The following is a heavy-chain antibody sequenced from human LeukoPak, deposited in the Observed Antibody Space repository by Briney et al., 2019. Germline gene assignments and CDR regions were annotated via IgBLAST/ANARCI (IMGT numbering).Heavy chain of an antibody. CDR1: GDSISRYY. D-gene: IGHD4-11*01. CDR3: ARDLGHSNYEPFDY. V-gene: IGHV4-38-2*02. J-gene: IGHJ4*02. Sequence: SETLSLTCTVSGDSISRYYWGWIRQPPGKGLEWIGSIYHSGSTYYNPSLKSRVTISVDTSKNQFSLKLSSVTAADTAVYYCARDLGHSNYEPFDYWGQGTLVTVSS. CDR2: IYHSGST.